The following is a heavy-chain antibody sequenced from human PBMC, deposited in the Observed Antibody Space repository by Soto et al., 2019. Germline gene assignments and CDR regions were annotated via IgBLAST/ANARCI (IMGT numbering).Heavy chain of an antibody. D-gene: IGHD3-3*01. Sequence: ASVKVSCKASGYTFTSYGISWVRQAPGQGLEWMGWISAYNGNTNYAQKLQGRVTMTTDTSTSTAYMELRSLRSDDTAVYYCERVITIFGVANYFDPWGQGTLVTVSS. CDR2: ISAYNGNT. CDR3: ERVITIFGVANYFDP. CDR1: GYTFTSYG. V-gene: IGHV1-18*01. J-gene: IGHJ5*02.